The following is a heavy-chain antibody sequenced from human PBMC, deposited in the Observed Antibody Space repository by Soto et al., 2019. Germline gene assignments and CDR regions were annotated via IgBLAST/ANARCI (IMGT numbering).Heavy chain of an antibody. Sequence: EVQLSESGGGLVQPGGSLRLSCAASGFTFSSYAMSWVRQAPGKGLEWVSGISGSGSSTYYADSEKGRFTISRDNSKKTLYLQMNSLRAEDTAIYYCAKDPKSPIRFNWFDPWGQGTLVTVSS. J-gene: IGHJ5*02. CDR1: GFTFSSYA. CDR3: AKDPKSPIRFNWFDP. CDR2: ISGSGSST. V-gene: IGHV3-23*01.